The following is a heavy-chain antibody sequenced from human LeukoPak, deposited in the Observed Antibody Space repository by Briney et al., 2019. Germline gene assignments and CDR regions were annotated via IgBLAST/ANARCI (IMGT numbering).Heavy chain of an antibody. CDR1: GYTFTSYG. V-gene: IGHV1-18*04. CDR2: IIAYNGNT. J-gene: IGHJ5*02. Sequence: ASVQVSCKASGYTFTSYGISWVRPAPGQGLGWMGWIIAYNGNTNYAQKLQGRVTMTTDTSTSTAYMELRSLRSDDTAVYYCAGVRGKLDYDILTGPNWFDPWGQGTLVTVSS. CDR3: AGVRGKLDYDILTGPNWFDP. D-gene: IGHD3-9*01.